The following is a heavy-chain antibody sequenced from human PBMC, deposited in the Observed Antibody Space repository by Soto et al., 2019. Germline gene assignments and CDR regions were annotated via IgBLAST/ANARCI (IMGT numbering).Heavy chain of an antibody. CDR2: INGGNGNT. V-gene: IGHV1-3*01. CDR3: ARSGYSSGWYHWYFDF. J-gene: IGHJ2*01. Sequence: QVQLVQSGAEVKKPGASVKVSCKASGYIFTNYAIHWVRQAPGQRLGWMGWINGGNGNTKYSQKFQGRVTITRDTSASTGYMDLSSLRSEDTAVYYCARSGYSSGWYHWYFDFWGRGTLVTVSS. D-gene: IGHD6-19*01. CDR1: GYIFTNYA.